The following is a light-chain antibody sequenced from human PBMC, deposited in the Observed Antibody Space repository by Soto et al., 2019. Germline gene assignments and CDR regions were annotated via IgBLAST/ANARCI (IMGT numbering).Light chain of an antibody. CDR1: QSITTW. J-gene: IGKJ1*01. Sequence: DIQMTQSPSTLSASVGDRVTSTCRASQSITTWLAWYQQKPGKAPKLLIYNASSLESGVPSRFSGSGSGTEFTLTINSLQPDDFATYYCQQYSNYWTFGQGTKVEIK. V-gene: IGKV1-5*03. CDR2: NAS. CDR3: QQYSNYWT.